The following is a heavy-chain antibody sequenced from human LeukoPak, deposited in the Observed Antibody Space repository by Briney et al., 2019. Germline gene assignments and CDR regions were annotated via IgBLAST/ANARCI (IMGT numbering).Heavy chain of an antibody. J-gene: IGHJ4*02. D-gene: IGHD1-26*01. Sequence: PGGSLRLSCAASGFTFSSYSMNWVRQAPGKGLEWVSSISSSSSYIYYADSVKGRFTISRDNAKNSLYLQMNSLRAEDTAVYYCARVAMSGSDAPGDYWGQGTLVTVSS. CDR1: GFTFSSYS. CDR2: ISSSSSYI. V-gene: IGHV3-21*01. CDR3: ARVAMSGSDAPGDY.